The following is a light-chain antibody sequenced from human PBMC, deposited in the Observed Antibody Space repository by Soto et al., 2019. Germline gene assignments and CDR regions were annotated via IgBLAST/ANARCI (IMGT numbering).Light chain of an antibody. Sequence: DIQMTQSPSTLSASVGDRVNITCRASQSISSWLAWYQQKPGKAPKLLIYKASSLESGVPSRFSGSGSGTEFTLTISSLQPYDFATYYCLQYNNYPWTLGQGNKVEIK. V-gene: IGKV1-5*03. J-gene: IGKJ1*01. CDR3: LQYNNYPWT. CDR1: QSISSW. CDR2: KAS.